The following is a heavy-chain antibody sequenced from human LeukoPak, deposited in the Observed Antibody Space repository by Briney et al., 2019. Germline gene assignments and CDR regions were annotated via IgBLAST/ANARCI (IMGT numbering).Heavy chain of an antibody. Sequence: GGSLRLSWAASAFTFSSYAMHWVRQAPGKGLEWVAVISYDGSNKYYADSVKGRFTISRDNSKNTLYLQMNSLRAEDTAVYYCARIDYGGNSGPLPMEPSSYYYYYGMDVWGQGTTVTVSS. CDR2: ISYDGSNK. V-gene: IGHV3-30-3*01. D-gene: IGHD4-17*01. CDR3: ARIDYGGNSGPLPMEPSSYYYYYGMDV. J-gene: IGHJ6*02. CDR1: AFTFSSYA.